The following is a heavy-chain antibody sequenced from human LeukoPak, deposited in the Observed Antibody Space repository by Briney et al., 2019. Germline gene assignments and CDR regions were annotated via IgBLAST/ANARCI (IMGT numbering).Heavy chain of an antibody. Sequence: ASVKVSCKASGYTFTGYYMHWVRQAPGQGLEWMGWINPNSGGTNYAQKFQGRVTMTRDTSISTAYMELSRLRSDDTAVYYCAREVACSSTSCYVGYNAFDIWGQGTMVTVSS. CDR3: AREVACSSTSCYVGYNAFDI. D-gene: IGHD2-2*01. CDR2: INPNSGGT. CDR1: GYTFTGYY. V-gene: IGHV1-2*02. J-gene: IGHJ3*02.